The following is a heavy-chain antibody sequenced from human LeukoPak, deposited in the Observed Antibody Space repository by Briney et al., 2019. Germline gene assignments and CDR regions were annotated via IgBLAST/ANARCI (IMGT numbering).Heavy chain of an antibody. CDR3: ARSPFGVVST. CDR1: GFTFSSYE. CDR2: ISSSGSTI. V-gene: IGHV3-48*03. Sequence: GGSLRLSCAASGFTFSSYEMNWVRQAPGKGLEWVSYISSSGSTIYYADSVKGRFTISRDNAKNSLYLQMNSLRAEDTAVYYCARSPFGVVSTWGQGTLVTVSS. D-gene: IGHD3-3*01. J-gene: IGHJ5*02.